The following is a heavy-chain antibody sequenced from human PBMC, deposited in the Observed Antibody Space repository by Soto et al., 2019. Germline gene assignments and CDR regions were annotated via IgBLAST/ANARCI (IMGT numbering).Heavy chain of an antibody. V-gene: IGHV1-2*04. D-gene: IGHD3-22*01. CDR2: INPNSGGT. CDR1: GYTFTGYY. J-gene: IGHJ3*02. Sequence: ASVKVSCKASGYTFTGYYMHWVRQAPGQGLEWMGWINPNSGGTNYAQKFQGWVTMTRDTSISTAYMELSRLRSDDTAVYYCARDDSSGYYAFDIWGQGTMVTVSS. CDR3: ARDDSSGYYAFDI.